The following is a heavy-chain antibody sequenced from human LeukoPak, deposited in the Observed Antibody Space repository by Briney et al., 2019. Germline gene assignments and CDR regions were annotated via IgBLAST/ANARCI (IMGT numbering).Heavy chain of an antibody. V-gene: IGHV4-38-2*01. J-gene: IGHJ4*02. CDR3: ARASVEHSIVAGDYFDY. Sequence: SETLSLTCAVSGDSINNAHYWAWIRQPPGKGLEWIGNISQSGIASYNPSLKSRVTISLDTSKNPFSLNLRSVTAADTAVYFCARASVEHSIVAGDYFDYWGQGTLVTVSS. CDR2: ISQSGIA. CDR1: GDSINNAHY. D-gene: IGHD2-15*01.